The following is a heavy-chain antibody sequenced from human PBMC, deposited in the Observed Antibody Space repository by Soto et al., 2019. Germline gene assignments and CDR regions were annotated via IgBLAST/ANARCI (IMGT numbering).Heavy chain of an antibody. CDR3: AKVYSSSKRGPWFDP. CDR1: GFTFSTHA. V-gene: IGHV3-23*01. J-gene: IGHJ5*02. D-gene: IGHD6-13*01. CDR2: ITPSVDNT. Sequence: GGPLRLSCAAFGFTFSTHAMSWVSQDQGKGLAWVSSITPSVDNTYYADSVKGRFTISRYNSKNTLYLQMNSLRAEDTAVFYCAKVYSSSKRGPWFDPWGKGTLVTVSS.